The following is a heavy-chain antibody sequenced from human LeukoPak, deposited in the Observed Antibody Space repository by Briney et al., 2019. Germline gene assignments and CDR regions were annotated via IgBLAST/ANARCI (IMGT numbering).Heavy chain of an antibody. D-gene: IGHD3-22*01. CDR1: VGSISSYY. Sequence: PSETLSLTCTVSVGSISSYYWSWIRQPPGRGLEWLGYIYYSGSTNYNPSLKRRVTISVDTSKNQFSRKLSSVTAADTAVYYCARDLYDSSGYPHNWFDPWGQGTLVTVSS. CDR3: ARDLYDSSGYPHNWFDP. J-gene: IGHJ5*02. CDR2: IYYSGST. V-gene: IGHV4-59*01.